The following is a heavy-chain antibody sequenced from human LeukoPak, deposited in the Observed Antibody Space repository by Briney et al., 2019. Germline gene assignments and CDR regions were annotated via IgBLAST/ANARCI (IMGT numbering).Heavy chain of an antibody. Sequence: GASVKVSCKASGYTFTGYYMHWVRQAPGQGLEWMGWINPNSGGTNYAQKFQGRVTMTRDTSISTAYMELSRLRSDDTAVYYCARARPRKQWLVRDEINYFDYWGQGTLVTVSS. CDR1: GYTFTGYY. J-gene: IGHJ4*02. D-gene: IGHD6-19*01. CDR2: INPNSGGT. CDR3: ARARPRKQWLVRDEINYFDY. V-gene: IGHV1-2*02.